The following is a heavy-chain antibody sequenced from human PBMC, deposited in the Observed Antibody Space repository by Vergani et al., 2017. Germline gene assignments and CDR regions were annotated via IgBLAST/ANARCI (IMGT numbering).Heavy chain of an antibody. V-gene: IGHV4-39*01. CDR3: ARQGGYSYGLYY. D-gene: IGHD5-18*01. CDR2: IYYSGST. CDR1: GGSISSSSYY. Sequence: QLQLQESGPGLVKPSETLSLTCTVSGGSISSSSYYWGWIRQPPGKGLEWIGYIYYSGSTYYNPSLKSRVTISVDTSKNQFSLKLSSVTAADTAVYYCARQGGYSYGLYYWGQGTLVTVSS. J-gene: IGHJ4*02.